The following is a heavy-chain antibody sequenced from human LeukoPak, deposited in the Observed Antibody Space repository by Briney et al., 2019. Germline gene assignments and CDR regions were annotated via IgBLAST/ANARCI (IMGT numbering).Heavy chain of an antibody. CDR2: ISSDGRTT. CDR1: GFSFSNYY. D-gene: IGHD1-14*01. J-gene: IGHJ4*02. CDR3: AKRYPPLKPFDY. Sequence: PGGSLRLSSAASGFSFSNYYMSWIRQAPGKGLEWISYISSDGRTTYYADSVKGRFTISRDNAKKSVYLEMNSLRAEDTAVYYCAKRYPPLKPFDYWGQGTLVTVSS. V-gene: IGHV3-11*04.